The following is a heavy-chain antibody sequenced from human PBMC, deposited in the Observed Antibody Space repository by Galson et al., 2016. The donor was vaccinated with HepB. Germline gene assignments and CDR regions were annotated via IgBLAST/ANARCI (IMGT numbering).Heavy chain of an antibody. CDR3: ARWGETHDVLAFDI. V-gene: IGHV4-39*07. CDR1: GASISSNNYS. J-gene: IGHJ3*02. D-gene: IGHD1-1*01. Sequence: SETLSLTCNVSGASISSNNYSWGWIRQPPGKGLEWIGSIYYSGSTNYNPPLKSRVTMSVDTSKNQFSLTLSSVTAADTAVYYCARWGETHDVLAFDIWGQGTMVTVSS. CDR2: IYYSGST.